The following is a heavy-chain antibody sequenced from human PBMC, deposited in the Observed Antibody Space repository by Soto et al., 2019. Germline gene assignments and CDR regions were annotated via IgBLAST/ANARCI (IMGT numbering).Heavy chain of an antibody. V-gene: IGHV3-30*03. CDR3: AIGSYDSSCYQCNDP. Sequence: GSLRLSCAASGFTFSSYGIHWVRQAPGKGLEWVAVISYDGSNKYYADSVKGRFTISRDNSKNTLYLQMNSLRAEDTAVYYCAIGSYDSSCYQCNDP. J-gene: IGHJ5*02. CDR2: ISYDGSNK. D-gene: IGHD3-22*01. CDR1: GFTFSSYG.